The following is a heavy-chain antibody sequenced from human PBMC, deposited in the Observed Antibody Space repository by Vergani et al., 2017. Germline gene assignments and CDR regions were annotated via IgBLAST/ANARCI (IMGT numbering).Heavy chain of an antibody. CDR1: GYTFTGYY. Sequence: QVQLVQSGAEVKKPGASVKVSCKASGYTFTGYYMHWVRQAPGQGLEWMGWINPNSGGTNYAQKFQGRVTMTRDTSISTAYMELSSLTSDATAVYYCAREPPRHSGSNQKRTATQGMDNYWGQGTLVTVSS. CDR3: AREPPRHSGSNQKRTATQGMDNY. V-gene: IGHV1-2*02. J-gene: IGHJ4*02. D-gene: IGHD1-26*01. CDR2: INPNSGGT.